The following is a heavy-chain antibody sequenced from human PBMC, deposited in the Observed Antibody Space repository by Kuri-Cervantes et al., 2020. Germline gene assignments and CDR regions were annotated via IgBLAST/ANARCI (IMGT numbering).Heavy chain of an antibody. CDR2: ISGSGGST. D-gene: IGHD1-26*01. CDR1: GFTVSSYS. J-gene: IGHJ6*02. Sequence: LSLTCAASGFTVSSYSMNWVRQAPGKGLEWVSAISGSGGSTYYADSVKGRFTISRDNSKNTLYLQMNSLRAEDTAVYYCAKDSFLFNSGSYYGTGGMDVWGQGTTVTVSS. V-gene: IGHV3-23*01. CDR3: AKDSFLFNSGSYYGTGGMDV.